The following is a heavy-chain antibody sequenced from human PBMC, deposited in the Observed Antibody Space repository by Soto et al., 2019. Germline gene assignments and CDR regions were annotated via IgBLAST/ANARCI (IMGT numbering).Heavy chain of an antibody. CDR1: GGSFSGHY. V-gene: IGHV4-34*01. CDR3: ARLDLGEAGDY. Sequence: SETLSLTCAVYGGSFSGHYWTWIRQPPGTGLEWIGEINHSGSTNYNPSLKSRVTISVDTSKNQFSLKLTSVTAADTAVYYCARLDLGEAGDYWGQGTLVTVSS. D-gene: IGHD4-17*01. J-gene: IGHJ4*02. CDR2: INHSGST.